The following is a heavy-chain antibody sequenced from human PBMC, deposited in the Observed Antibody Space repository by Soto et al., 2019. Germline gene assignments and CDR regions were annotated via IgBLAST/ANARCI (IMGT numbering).Heavy chain of an antibody. CDR1: GGSITNSNW. D-gene: IGHD1-26*01. CDR3: ARGPPIVGNTTPLDS. Sequence: QVRLQESGPRLVKPSGTLSLTCTVSGGSITNSNWWSWVRLPPAKGLEWIGDIYHAGSTKYNPSLERRVTMSVDTSNNQFALTLTSVTAADTAVYFCARGPPIVGNTTPLDSWGQGTLVTVS. J-gene: IGHJ4*02. CDR2: IYHAGST. V-gene: IGHV4-4*02.